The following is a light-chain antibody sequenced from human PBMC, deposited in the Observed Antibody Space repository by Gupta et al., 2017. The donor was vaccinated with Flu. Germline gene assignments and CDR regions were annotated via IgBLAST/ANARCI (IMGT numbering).Light chain of an antibody. CDR2: QDT. V-gene: IGLV3-1*01. CDR3: QSWDISSYV. CDR1: RLQDKY. J-gene: IGLJ1*01. Sequence: SYELTQPPSVSVSPGQTATITCSGGRLQDKYISWYQQKPGQSPVVIIYQDTKRPSGIPERFSGSISGTTATLTISGTQTMDEADYYCQSWDISSYVFGPGTKVTVL.